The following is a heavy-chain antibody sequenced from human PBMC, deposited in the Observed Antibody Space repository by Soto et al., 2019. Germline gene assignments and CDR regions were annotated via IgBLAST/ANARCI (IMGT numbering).Heavy chain of an antibody. J-gene: IGHJ6*02. CDR3: AGALLGYCSGGSCYSASYYYYGMDV. V-gene: IGHV4-34*01. CDR1: GGSFSGYY. Sequence: PSETLSLTCAVYGGSFSGYYWSWIRQPPGKGLEWIGEINYSGSTNYNPSLKSRVTISVDTSKNQFSLKLSSVTAADTAVYYCAGALLGYCSGGSCYSASYYYYGMDVWGQGTTVTVSS. D-gene: IGHD2-15*01. CDR2: INYSGST.